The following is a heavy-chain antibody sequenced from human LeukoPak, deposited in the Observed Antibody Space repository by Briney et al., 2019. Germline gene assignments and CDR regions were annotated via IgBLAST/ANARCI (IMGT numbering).Heavy chain of an antibody. CDR2: IKQDGSEN. J-gene: IGHJ6*04. D-gene: IGHD2-2*01. V-gene: IGHV3-7*03. Sequence: GGSLRLSCAASGFTFSSYAMSWVRQAPGKGLEWVANIKQDGSENYYVDSVKGRFTISRDNARNSLYLQMNSLRAEDTAVYHCARGGGGHCSTSCYGEMDVWGKGTTVTISS. CDR3: ARGGGGHCSTSCYGEMDV. CDR1: GFTFSSYA.